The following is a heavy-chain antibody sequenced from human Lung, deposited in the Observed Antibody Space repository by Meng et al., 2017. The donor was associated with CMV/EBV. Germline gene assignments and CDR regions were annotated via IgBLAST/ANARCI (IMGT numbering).Heavy chain of an antibody. D-gene: IGHD2-2*01. CDR3: AREYCSATSCYLVASGGMDV. CDR2: IHHSGRT. J-gene: IGHJ6*02. Sequence: SETLSLXCAVSGGFISSSSWWSWVRQPPGKGLEWIGEIHHSGRTKYNPSLKSRVIISVDKSKNQFTLSLSSVTAADTAVYFCAREYCSATSCYLVASGGMDVWGQGXTVTVSS. V-gene: IGHV4-4*02. CDR1: GGFISSSSW.